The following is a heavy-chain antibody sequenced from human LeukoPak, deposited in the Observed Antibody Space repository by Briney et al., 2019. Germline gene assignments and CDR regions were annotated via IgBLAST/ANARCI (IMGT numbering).Heavy chain of an antibody. D-gene: IGHD2-21*02. J-gene: IGHJ4*02. Sequence: ASVKVSCKASGYTFTSYYMHWVRQAPGQGLEWMGIINPSGGSTSYAQKFQGRVTMTRDMSTSTVYMELSSLRSEDTAVHYCARDPVVVVTNDAFDYWGQGTLVTVSS. CDR3: ARDPVVVVTNDAFDY. CDR1: GYTFTSYY. CDR2: INPSGGST. V-gene: IGHV1-46*01.